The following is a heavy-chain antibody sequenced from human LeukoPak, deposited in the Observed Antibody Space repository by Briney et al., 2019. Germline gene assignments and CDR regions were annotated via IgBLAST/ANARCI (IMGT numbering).Heavy chain of an antibody. Sequence: GSLRLSCAASGFTFSSYSMNWVRQAPGKGLEWVSSISDSSAFIYYAESVRGRFTISRDNAKNSLFLQMNSLRAEDTAVYYCSRTYCSKSTCPVATDVWGQGTTVTVSS. D-gene: IGHD2-2*01. CDR1: GFTFSSYS. CDR3: SRTYCSKSTCPVATDV. V-gene: IGHV3-21*01. CDR2: ISDSSAFI. J-gene: IGHJ6*02.